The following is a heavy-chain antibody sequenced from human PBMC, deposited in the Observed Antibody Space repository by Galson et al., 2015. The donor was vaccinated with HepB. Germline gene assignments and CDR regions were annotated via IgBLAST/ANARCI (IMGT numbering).Heavy chain of an antibody. D-gene: IGHD3-9*01. CDR2: IRNRAESHTT. Sequence: SLRLSCAASGFTFSDHYMDWVRQAPGKGLEWVGRIRNRAESHTTYYAASVGGRFTISRDDSHNSLFLQMDSLKTEDTAVYYCVRPLTPDWLSFDSWGQGTLVTVSS. J-gene: IGHJ4*02. CDR3: VRPLTPDWLSFDS. CDR1: GFTFSDHY. V-gene: IGHV3-72*01.